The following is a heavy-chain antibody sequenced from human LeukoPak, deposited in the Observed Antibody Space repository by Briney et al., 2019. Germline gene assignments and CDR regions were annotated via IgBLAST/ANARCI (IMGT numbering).Heavy chain of an antibody. CDR1: GFTFSSYS. V-gene: IGHV3-48*04. J-gene: IGHJ6*02. Sequence: GGSLRLSCAASGFTFSSYSMNWVRQAPGKGLEWVSYISSSSSTIYYADSVKGRFTISRDNAKNSLYLQMNSLRAEDTAVYYCARNSLPPYLYCSGGSCYGRGRGYYGMDVWGQGTTVTVSS. CDR2: ISSSSSTI. D-gene: IGHD2-15*01. CDR3: ARNSLPPYLYCSGGSCYGRGRGYYGMDV.